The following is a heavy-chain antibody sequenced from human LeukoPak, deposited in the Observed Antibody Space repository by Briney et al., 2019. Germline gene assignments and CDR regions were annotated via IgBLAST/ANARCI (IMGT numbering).Heavy chain of an antibody. CDR3: ARLFRGVGY. D-gene: IGHD3-16*01. CDR2: IYYSGST. Sequence: PSETLSLTCTVSGGSISGSDYYWGWIRQPPGKGLEWIGSIYYSGSTYYNSSLKSRVTISVDTSRNQFSLKLSSVTAADTALYYCARLFRGVGYWAQGTLVTVSS. V-gene: IGHV4-39*01. J-gene: IGHJ4*02. CDR1: GGSISGSDYY.